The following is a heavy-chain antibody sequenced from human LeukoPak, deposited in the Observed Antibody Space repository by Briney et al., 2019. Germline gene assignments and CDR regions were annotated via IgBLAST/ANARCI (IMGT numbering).Heavy chain of an antibody. CDR1: GLTFSNAW. J-gene: IGHJ4*02. Sequence: GSLRLSCAASGLTFSNAWMSWVRQAPGKGLEWVGRIKSKTDGETTDYAAPVKGRFTISRDNTKNTLYLKMNSLNTGDTAVYYCTTDPQQWLAGWDFDYWGQGTLVTVSS. D-gene: IGHD6-19*01. CDR2: IKSKTDGETT. V-gene: IGHV3-15*01. CDR3: TTDPQQWLAGWDFDY.